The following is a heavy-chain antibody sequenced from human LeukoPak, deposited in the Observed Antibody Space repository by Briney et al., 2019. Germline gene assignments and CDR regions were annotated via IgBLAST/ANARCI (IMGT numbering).Heavy chain of an antibody. D-gene: IGHD1-26*01. CDR3: ARQGGWARGSRDWFDR. CDR1: GYSFTIYW. V-gene: IGHV5-51*01. Sequence: GESLKISCKGSGYSFTIYWIGWVRQMPGKGLEWMGIIYPGDSDTKYRPSFQGQVTISADNSISTAYLQWSSLKASDTGMYYCARQGGWARGSRDWFDRWGQGTLVTVSS. J-gene: IGHJ5*02. CDR2: IYPGDSDT.